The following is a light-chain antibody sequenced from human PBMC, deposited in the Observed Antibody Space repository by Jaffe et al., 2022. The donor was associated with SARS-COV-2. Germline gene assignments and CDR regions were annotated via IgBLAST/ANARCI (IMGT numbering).Light chain of an antibody. J-gene: IGKJ4*01. CDR2: VAS. Sequence: DLQMTQSPSSLSASVGDRVTITCRSSHNINTYLAWYQQRPGKAPKLLISVASSLQSGVPSRFSGSGSGTDFTLAISSLQPEDFATYYCQQSYTTPLTFGGGTKVEIK. V-gene: IGKV1-39*01. CDR1: HNINTY. CDR3: QQSYTTPLT.